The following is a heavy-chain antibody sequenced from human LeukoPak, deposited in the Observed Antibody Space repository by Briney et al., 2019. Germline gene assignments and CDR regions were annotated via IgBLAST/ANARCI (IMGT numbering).Heavy chain of an antibody. V-gene: IGHV1-18*01. CDR2: ISAYNGNT. D-gene: IGHD2-2*01. CDR3: ARGVVEIRATDIVVVPAAVTYYYYYYMDV. J-gene: IGHJ6*03. CDR1: GYTFTSYH. Sequence: ASVKVSCKASGYTFTSYHISWVRQAPGQGLEWMGWISAYNGNTNYAQKFQGRVTMTRDMSTSTVYMELSSLRSEDTAVYYCARGVVEIRATDIVVVPAAVTYYYYYYMDVWGKGTTVTVSS.